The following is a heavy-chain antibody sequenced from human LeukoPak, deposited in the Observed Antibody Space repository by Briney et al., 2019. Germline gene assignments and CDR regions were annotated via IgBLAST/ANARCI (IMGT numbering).Heavy chain of an antibody. CDR2: IKQDGSEK. V-gene: IGHV3-7*01. Sequence: PGGSLRLSCVASGFTFSSYWMSWVRQAPGKGLEWVANIKQDGSEKYYVDSVKGRFTISRDNAKNSLYLQMNSLRAEDTAVYYCARVTGSYFDYWGQGTLVTVSS. CDR1: GFTFSSYW. CDR3: ARVTGSYFDY. D-gene: IGHD3-9*01. J-gene: IGHJ4*02.